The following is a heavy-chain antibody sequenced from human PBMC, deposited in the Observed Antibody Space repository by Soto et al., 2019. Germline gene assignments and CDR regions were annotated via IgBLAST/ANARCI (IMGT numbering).Heavy chain of an antibody. V-gene: IGHV3-30-3*01. Sequence: PGGSLRLSCAASGFTFSSYAMHWVRQAPGKGLEWVAVISYDGSNKYYADSVKGRFTISRDNSKNTLYLQMNSLRAEDTAVYYCARDGFPATGSFDYWGQGTLVTVSS. D-gene: IGHD1-26*01. J-gene: IGHJ4*02. CDR3: ARDGFPATGSFDY. CDR2: ISYDGSNK. CDR1: GFTFSSYA.